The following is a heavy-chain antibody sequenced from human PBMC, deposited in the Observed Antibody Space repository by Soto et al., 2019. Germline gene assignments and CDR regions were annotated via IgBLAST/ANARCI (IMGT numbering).Heavy chain of an antibody. CDR1: GFTFSSYS. CDR3: AREYCSSTSCLNWFDP. J-gene: IGHJ5*02. Sequence: EVQLVESGGGLVQPGGSLRLSCAASGFTFSSYSMNWVRQAPGKGLEWVSYISSGSSTIYYADSVKGRFTISRDNAKNSLYLQMNSLRAEDTAVYYCAREYCSSTSCLNWFDPWGQGTLVTVSS. D-gene: IGHD2-2*01. V-gene: IGHV3-48*01. CDR2: ISSGSSTI.